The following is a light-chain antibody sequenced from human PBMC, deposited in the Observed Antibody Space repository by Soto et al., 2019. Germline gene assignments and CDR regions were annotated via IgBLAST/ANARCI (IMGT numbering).Light chain of an antibody. CDR3: QQRSKFLWT. CDR1: QSVSNY. CDR2: DTS. Sequence: EIVLTQSPATLSLSPGERATLSCRASQSVSNYLAWYQQKPGQAPRLLMYDTSNRAPGIPARFRGSGSRTDFTLTISSLEPEDFAVYFCQQRSKFLWTFGQGTKVEI. V-gene: IGKV3-11*01. J-gene: IGKJ1*01.